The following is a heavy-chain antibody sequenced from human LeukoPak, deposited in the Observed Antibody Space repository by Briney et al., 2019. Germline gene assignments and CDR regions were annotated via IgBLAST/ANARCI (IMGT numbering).Heavy chain of an antibody. CDR3: ARDEGHSTNWGLFDF. V-gene: IGHV3-30-3*01. J-gene: IGHJ4*02. CDR1: GFRFSDYA. D-gene: IGHD6-13*01. Sequence: GGSLRLSCAASGFRFSDYAVHWLRQAPGKGLEWVAIISHNGGVTDHTDSVKGRFSVSRDNSDYFLYLQMDNLRLDDTAVYYCARDEGHSTNWGLFDFWGQGSLVTVSS. CDR2: ISHNGGVT.